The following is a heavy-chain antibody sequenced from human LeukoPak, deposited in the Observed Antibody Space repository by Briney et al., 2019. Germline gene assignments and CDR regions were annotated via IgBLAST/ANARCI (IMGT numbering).Heavy chain of an antibody. J-gene: IGHJ6*02. Sequence: ASVKVSCKASGYTFTSYYMHWVRQAPGQGVEWMGIINPSGGSTSYAQKFQGRVTMTRDTSTSTVYMELSSLRSEDTAVYYCARVDTYYDFWSGYYYYYGMDVWGQGTTVTVSS. CDR1: GYTFTSYY. CDR3: ARVDTYYDFWSGYYYYYGMDV. CDR2: INPSGGST. V-gene: IGHV1-46*01. D-gene: IGHD3-3*01.